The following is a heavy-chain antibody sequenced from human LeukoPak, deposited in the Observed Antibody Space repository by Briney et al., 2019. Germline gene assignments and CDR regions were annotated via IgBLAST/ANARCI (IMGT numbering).Heavy chain of an antibody. CDR1: GFTVSSYE. V-gene: IGHV3-48*03. CDR3: ARDRQYYYGSGSAYGMDV. J-gene: IGHJ6*04. D-gene: IGHD3-10*01. Sequence: GASLRLSFAASGFTVSSYESNWVRQAPGKGLEWVSSISSSGSTIYYADSVKGRFTISRDNAKNSLYLQMNSLRAEDTAVYYCARDRQYYYGSGSAYGMDVWGKGTTVTVSS. CDR2: ISSSGSTI.